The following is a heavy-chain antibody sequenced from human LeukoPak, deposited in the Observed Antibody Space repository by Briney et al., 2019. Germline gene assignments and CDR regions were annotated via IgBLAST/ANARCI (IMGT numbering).Heavy chain of an antibody. CDR3: AREAEGEFWSGYWRY. CDR2: IIPIFGTA. CDR1: GGTFSSYA. Sequence: SVKVSCKASGGTFSSYAISWVRQAPGQGLELMGGIIPIFGTANYAQKFQGRVTITADESTSTAYMELSSLRSEDTAVYYCAREAEGEFWSGYWRYWGQGTLVTVSS. D-gene: IGHD3-3*01. J-gene: IGHJ4*02. V-gene: IGHV1-69*13.